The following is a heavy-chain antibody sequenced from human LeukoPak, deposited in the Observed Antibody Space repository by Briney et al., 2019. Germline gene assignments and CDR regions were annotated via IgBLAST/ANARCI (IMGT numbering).Heavy chain of an antibody. Sequence: RGASVKVSCKASGYTFNTYGISWVRQAPGQGLEWMGWISGFNGDTNYAQNLQGRVTMTTDTSTSTAYMELRSLTSDDTAVYYCARAGATVTSHFDCWGQGTLVAVSS. J-gene: IGHJ4*02. V-gene: IGHV1-18*01. CDR3: ARAGATVTSHFDC. CDR1: GYTFNTYG. D-gene: IGHD4-17*01. CDR2: ISGFNGDT.